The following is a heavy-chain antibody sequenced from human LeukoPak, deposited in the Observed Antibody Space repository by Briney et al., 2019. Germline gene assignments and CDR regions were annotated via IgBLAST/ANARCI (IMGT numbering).Heavy chain of an antibody. CDR1: GGSVSSNSAA. CDR2: SYYRSKWYI. Sequence: SQTLSLTCAISGGSVSSNSAAWNWIRQSPSRGLEWLVSSYYRSKWYIDYVLSVRSRIIINPETSKKQFTLQLNTVSPEGTAVYYCARDLGGRFDYWGQGTLVTVSS. CDR3: ARDLGGRFDY. J-gene: IGHJ4*02. D-gene: IGHD3-10*01. V-gene: IGHV6-1*01.